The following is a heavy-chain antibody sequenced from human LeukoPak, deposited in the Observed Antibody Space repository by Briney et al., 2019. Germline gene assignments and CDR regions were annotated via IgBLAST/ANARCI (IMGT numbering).Heavy chain of an antibody. Sequence: GGSLRLSCAASGFTFSSYAMSWVRQAPGKGLEWVSAICGSGGSTYYADSVKGWFTISRDNSKNTLYLQMNSLRAEDTAVYYCAKGNPRIGYCSGGSCISPFDPWGQGTLVTVSS. CDR2: ICGSGGST. CDR1: GFTFSSYA. CDR3: AKGNPRIGYCSGGSCISPFDP. J-gene: IGHJ5*02. D-gene: IGHD2-15*01. V-gene: IGHV3-23*01.